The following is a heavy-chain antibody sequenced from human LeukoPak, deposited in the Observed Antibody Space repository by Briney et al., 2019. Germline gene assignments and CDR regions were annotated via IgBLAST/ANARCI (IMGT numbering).Heavy chain of an antibody. CDR3: ARAPSEIGGYYPEYFRH. Sequence: GGSPRLSCAASGFTFSSHWMHWVRHAPGKGLVWVSRIKSDGSTNYADSVKGRFTISRDNAKNTVSQQKNSLRAEDTGVYYCARAPSEIGGYYPEYFRHWSQGTLVTVSS. V-gene: IGHV3-74*01. CDR1: GFTFSSHW. CDR2: IKSDGST. D-gene: IGHD3-22*01. J-gene: IGHJ1*01.